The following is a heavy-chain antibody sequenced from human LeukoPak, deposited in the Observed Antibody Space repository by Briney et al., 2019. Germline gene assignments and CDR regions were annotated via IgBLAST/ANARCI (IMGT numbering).Heavy chain of an antibody. CDR2: INTSGGST. J-gene: IGHJ6*04. CDR3: AELGITMIGGV. Sequence: GGSLRLSCAASGFTFSSYGMSWVRQAPGKGLEWVSAINTSGGSTYYADSVKGRFTISRDNSKNTLYLQMNSLRAEDTAVYYCAELGITMIGGVWGKGTTVTISS. CDR1: GFTFSSYG. D-gene: IGHD3-10*02. V-gene: IGHV3-23*01.